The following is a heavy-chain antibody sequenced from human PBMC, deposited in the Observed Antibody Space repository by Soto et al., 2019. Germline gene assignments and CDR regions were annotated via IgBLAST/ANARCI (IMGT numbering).Heavy chain of an antibody. CDR2: ISGNGRVT. V-gene: IGHV3-23*01. CDR3: ANRGDDIKFFQH. J-gene: IGHJ1*01. D-gene: IGHD2-21*02. CDR1: GLTFSHNA. Sequence: EVQLLEYGGGLVQPGGSLRLSCAASGLTFSHNAMSWVRQAPGKGLEWVSTISGNGRVTYYTDSVKGRFTISRDNSKNTVYMQMNSLRAEDTAVYYCANRGDDIKFFQHWGQGTLVTVSS.